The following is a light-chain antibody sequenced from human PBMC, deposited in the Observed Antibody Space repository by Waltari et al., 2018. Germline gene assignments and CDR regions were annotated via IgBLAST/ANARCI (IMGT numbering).Light chain of an antibody. Sequence: QSALTQPASVSGSPGQSITISCTGTSSDVGASTLISWYQQHPGKAPTLMIYEVNQRPSGVSNRFSGSKSDNTASLTISGLQAEDEADYYCCSYAGRSTLVFGGGTNLTVL. J-gene: IGLJ3*02. CDR2: EVN. V-gene: IGLV2-23*02. CDR3: CSYAGRSTLV. CDR1: SSDVGASTL.